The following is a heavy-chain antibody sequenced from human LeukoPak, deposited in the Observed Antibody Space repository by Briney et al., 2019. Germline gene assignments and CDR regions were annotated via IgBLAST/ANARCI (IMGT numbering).Heavy chain of an antibody. V-gene: IGHV1-2*06. CDR2: INPNSGGT. CDR3: ARATLPRTYYDSSGYYSYPFDY. J-gene: IGHJ4*02. CDR1: GYTFTGYY. D-gene: IGHD3-22*01. Sequence: GASVKVSCKASGYTFTGYYMHWVRQAPGQGLEWMGRINPNSGGTNYAQKFQGRVTMTRDTSISTAYMQLSRLRSDDTAVYYCARATLPRTYYDSSGYYSYPFDYWGQGTLVTVSS.